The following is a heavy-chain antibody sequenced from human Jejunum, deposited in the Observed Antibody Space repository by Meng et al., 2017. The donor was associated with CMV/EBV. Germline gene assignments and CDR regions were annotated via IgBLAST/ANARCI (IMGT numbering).Heavy chain of an antibody. Sequence: GFTCRTYTMNWVRQAPGKGLEWVSAISGSGGSTYYADSVKGRFTISRDNSKSTLYLQLNSLSAGDTAVYYCAKDENSNYVRWFDPWGQGTLVTVSS. D-gene: IGHD1-7*01. CDR3: AKDENSNYVRWFDP. J-gene: IGHJ5*02. CDR1: GFTCRTYT. V-gene: IGHV3-23*01. CDR2: ISGSGGST.